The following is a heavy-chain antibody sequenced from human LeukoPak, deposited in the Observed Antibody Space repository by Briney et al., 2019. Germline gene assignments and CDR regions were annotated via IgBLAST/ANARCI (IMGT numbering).Heavy chain of an antibody. CDR1: GGSISSGSYY. V-gene: IGHV4-61*02. CDR3: ARTQRDIVVVPAVNYYYYYYMDV. D-gene: IGHD2-2*01. Sequence: PSQTLSLTCTVSGGSISSGSYYWSWIRQPAGKGLEWIGRIYTSGSTNYNPSLKSRVTISVDTSKNQFSLKLSSVTAADTAVYYCARTQRDIVVVPAVNYYYYYYMDVWGKGTTVTISS. CDR2: IYTSGST. J-gene: IGHJ6*03.